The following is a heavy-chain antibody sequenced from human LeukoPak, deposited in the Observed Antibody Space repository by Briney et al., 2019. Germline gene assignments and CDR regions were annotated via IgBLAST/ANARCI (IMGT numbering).Heavy chain of an antibody. CDR3: ARDAYYYGSGTRRFDY. CDR1: GYTFTSYG. J-gene: IGHJ4*02. V-gene: IGHV1-18*01. CDR2: ISAYNGNT. D-gene: IGHD3-10*01. Sequence: ASVKVSCKASGYTFTSYGIRWVRQAPGQGLEWMGWISAYNGNTNYAQKLQGRVTMTTDTSTSTAYMELRSLRSDDTAVYYCARDAYYYGSGTRRFDYWGQGTLVTVSS.